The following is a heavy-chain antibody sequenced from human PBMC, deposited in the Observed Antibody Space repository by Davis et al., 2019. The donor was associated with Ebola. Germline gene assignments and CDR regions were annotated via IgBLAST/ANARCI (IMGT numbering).Heavy chain of an antibody. CDR1: GYTFTSYG. D-gene: IGHD3-9*01. CDR2: ISGFNTNT. V-gene: IGHV1-18*04. CDR3: ARAPNYDVLTGTSSYYFGY. J-gene: IGHJ4*02. Sequence: ASVKVSCKSSGYTFTSYGLVWVRQAPGLGLKWMGWISGFNTNTNFAQKFQGRVTVSKDTSTNTAYMDLRSLTSDDTAIYYCARAPNYDVLTGTSSYYFGYWGQGTLVTVSS.